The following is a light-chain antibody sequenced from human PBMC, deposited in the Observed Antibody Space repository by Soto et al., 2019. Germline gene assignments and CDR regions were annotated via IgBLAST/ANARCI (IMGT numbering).Light chain of an antibody. V-gene: IGLV2-8*01. CDR3: SSHAGSKRV. CDR1: SSDVGGYNY. Sequence: HSALTQPPSASGSPGQSVTISCTGTSSDVGGYNYVSWYQQHPGKAPKLMIYEVSKRPSGVPDRFSGSKSGNTASLTVSGLQAEDEADYYCSSHAGSKRVFGTGNKVTVL. J-gene: IGLJ1*01. CDR2: EVS.